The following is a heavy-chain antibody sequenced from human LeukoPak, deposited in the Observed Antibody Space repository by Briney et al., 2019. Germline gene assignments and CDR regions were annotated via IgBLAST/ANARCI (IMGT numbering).Heavy chain of an antibody. CDR2: ISSSSSTI. Sequence: PGGSLRLSCAASGFTFSSYSMNWVRQAPGKGLEWVSYISSSSSTIYYADSVKGRLTISRDNAKNPLYLQMNSLRAEDTAVYYCARDVGRYYYDSSGEDYWGQGTLVTVSS. J-gene: IGHJ4*02. D-gene: IGHD3-22*01. CDR3: ARDVGRYYYDSSGEDY. CDR1: GFTFSSYS. V-gene: IGHV3-48*01.